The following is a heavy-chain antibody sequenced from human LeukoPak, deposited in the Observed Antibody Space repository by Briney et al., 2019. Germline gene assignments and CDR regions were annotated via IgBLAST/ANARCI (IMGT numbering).Heavy chain of an antibody. CDR3: ARDYYDSSGYYSGNDY. CDR1: GYTFTSYG. J-gene: IGHJ4*02. V-gene: IGHV1-18*01. CDR2: ISAYNGNT. D-gene: IGHD3-22*01. Sequence: ASVKVSCKASGYTFTSYGISWVRQAPGQGLEWMGWISAYNGNTNYAQKLQGRVTMTTDASTSTAYMELRSLRSDDTAVYYCARDYYDSSGYYSGNDYWGQGTLVTVSS.